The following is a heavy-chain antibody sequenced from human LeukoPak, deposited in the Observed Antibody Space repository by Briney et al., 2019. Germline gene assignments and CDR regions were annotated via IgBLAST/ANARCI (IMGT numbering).Heavy chain of an antibody. V-gene: IGHV4-59*01. CDR3: ARTGSWGFGPYWYFDL. CDR1: GGSIRSYY. Sequence: PETQSLTCIVSGGSIRSYYWSWIRQPPGKGLEWIGYIYYSGSTYYNPSLKSRVTISVDTSKNQFSLKLSSVTAADTAVYYCARTGSWGFGPYWYFDLWGRGTLVTVSS. D-gene: IGHD3-9*01. J-gene: IGHJ2*01. CDR2: IYYSGST.